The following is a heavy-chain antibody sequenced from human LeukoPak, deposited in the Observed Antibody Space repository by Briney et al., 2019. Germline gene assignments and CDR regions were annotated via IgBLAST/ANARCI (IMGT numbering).Heavy chain of an antibody. Sequence: GGSLRLSCAASGFTFSSYAMSWVRQAPGKGLEWVSAISGSGGSTYYADSVKGRFTISRDNSKNTLYLQMNSLRAEDTAVYYSAKTGRGYYDSSGYYYDYWGQGTLVTVSS. CDR1: GFTFSSYA. CDR3: AKTGRGYYDSSGYYYDY. CDR2: ISGSGGST. D-gene: IGHD3-22*01. V-gene: IGHV3-23*01. J-gene: IGHJ4*02.